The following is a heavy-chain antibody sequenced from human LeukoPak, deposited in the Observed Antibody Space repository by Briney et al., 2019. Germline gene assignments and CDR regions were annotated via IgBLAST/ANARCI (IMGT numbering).Heavy chain of an antibody. Sequence: ASVKVSCKASGGTFSSYAISWVRQAPGQGLEWMGWISAYNGNTNYAQKLQGRVTMTTDTSTSTAYMELRSLRSDDTAVYYCARVSIVATNLDYWGQGTLVTVSS. D-gene: IGHD5-12*01. CDR3: ARVSIVATNLDY. J-gene: IGHJ4*02. CDR1: GGTFSSYA. V-gene: IGHV1-18*01. CDR2: ISAYNGNT.